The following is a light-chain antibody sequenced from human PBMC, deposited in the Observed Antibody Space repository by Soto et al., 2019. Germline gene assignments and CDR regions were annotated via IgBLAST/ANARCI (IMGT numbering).Light chain of an antibody. Sequence: DIVMTQSPLSLPVTPGAPASISCRSSRSLLHSNGYNYLDWYLQKPGQSPQLLIYLGSNRASGVPDRFSGSGSGTDFTLKISRVEAEDVGVYYCMEALQSVTFGQGTRLEIK. CDR3: MEALQSVT. CDR1: RSLLHSNGYNY. J-gene: IGKJ5*01. CDR2: LGS. V-gene: IGKV2-28*01.